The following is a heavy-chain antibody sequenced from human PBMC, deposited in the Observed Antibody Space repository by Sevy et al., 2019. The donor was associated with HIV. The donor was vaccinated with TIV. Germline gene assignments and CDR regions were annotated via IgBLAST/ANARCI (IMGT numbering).Heavy chain of an antibody. D-gene: IGHD3-10*01. CDR3: ARDQGYYGSGSYYNFQDGMDV. Sequence: GGSLRLSCAASGFTFSSYWMSWVRQAPGKGLEWVANIKQDGSEKYYVDSVKGRFTISGDNAKNSLYLQMNSLRAEDTAVYYCARDQGYYGSGSYYNFQDGMDVWGQGTTVTVSS. V-gene: IGHV3-7*03. CDR2: IKQDGSEK. J-gene: IGHJ6*02. CDR1: GFTFSSYW.